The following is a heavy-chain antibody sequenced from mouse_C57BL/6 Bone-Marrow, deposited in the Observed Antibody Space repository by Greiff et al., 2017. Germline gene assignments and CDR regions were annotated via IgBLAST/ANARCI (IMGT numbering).Heavy chain of an antibody. V-gene: IGHV3-1*01. CDR2: ISYSGST. Sequence: EVKVVESGPGMVKPSQSLSLTCTVTGYSITSGYDWHWIRHFPGNKLEWMGYISYSGSTNYNPSLKSRISITHDTSKNHFFLKLNSVTTEDTATYYCARPDTTVPYAMDYWGQGTSVTVSS. CDR1: GYSITSGYD. J-gene: IGHJ4*01. D-gene: IGHD1-1*01. CDR3: ARPDTTVPYAMDY.